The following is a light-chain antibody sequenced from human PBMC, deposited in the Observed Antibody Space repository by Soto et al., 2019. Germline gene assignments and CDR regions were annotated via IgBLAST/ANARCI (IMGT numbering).Light chain of an antibody. V-gene: IGKV2-30*01. CDR3: MQRTHWPPT. J-gene: IGKJ3*01. CDR2: KVS. Sequence: DVVMTQSPLSLSFTLGQPASISCRSYQSIVNGDGNTFLSWFHQRPGQSPRRLINKVSNRDSGVPDRFSGSESGTNFTLKISGVEAEDVGIYYCMQRTHWPPTFGPGTKVDIK. CDR1: QSIVNGDGNTF.